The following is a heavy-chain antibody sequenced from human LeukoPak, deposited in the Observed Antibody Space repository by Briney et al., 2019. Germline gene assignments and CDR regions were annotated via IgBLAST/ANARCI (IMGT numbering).Heavy chain of an antibody. CDR2: IIPIFGTA. CDR3: ARDQLTTTGHGFKNWFDP. V-gene: IGHV1-69*05. J-gene: IGHJ5*02. D-gene: IGHD1-14*01. Sequence: ASVKVSCKASGGTFSSYAISWVRQAPGQGLEWVGRIIPIFGTANYAQKFQGRVTITTDESTSTAYMELSSLRSEDTAVYYCARDQLTTTGHGFKNWFDPWGQGTLVTVSS. CDR1: GGTFSSYA.